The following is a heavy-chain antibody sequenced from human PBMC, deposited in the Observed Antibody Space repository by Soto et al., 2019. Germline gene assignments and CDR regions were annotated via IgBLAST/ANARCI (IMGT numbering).Heavy chain of an antibody. CDR3: VRDGTKTLRDWFDP. CDR2: IYATGTT. D-gene: IGHD1-1*01. V-gene: IGHV4-4*07. CDR1: GASISGFY. Sequence: SETLSLTCTVSGASISGFYWSWIRESAGKGLEWIGRIYATGTTDYNPSLKSRVMMSVDTSKKQFSLKLRSVTAADTAVYYCVRDGTKTLRDWFDPWGQGISVTVSS. J-gene: IGHJ5*02.